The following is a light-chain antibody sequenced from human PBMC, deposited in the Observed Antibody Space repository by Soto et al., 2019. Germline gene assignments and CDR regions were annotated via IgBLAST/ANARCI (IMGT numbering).Light chain of an antibody. Sequence: DIVMTQSPDSLAVSLGERATIDCKSSQSVFNSPTNKNYLAWYQQKPGQPPQLLIYWASSRESRVPGRFSGSGSETDFTLTISSLQAEDVAVYYCQQYYSSPLTFGGGTKVEIK. CDR2: WAS. CDR3: QQYYSSPLT. V-gene: IGKV4-1*01. CDR1: QSVFNSPTNKNY. J-gene: IGKJ4*01.